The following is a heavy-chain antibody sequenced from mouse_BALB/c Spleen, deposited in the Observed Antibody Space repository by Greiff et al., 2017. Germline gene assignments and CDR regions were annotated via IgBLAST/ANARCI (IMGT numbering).Heavy chain of an antibody. CDR1: GFNIKDTY. V-gene: IGHV14-3*02. CDR3: ARIPSWDYAMDY. D-gene: IGHD1-2*01. J-gene: IGHJ4*01. Sequence: VQLQQSGAELVKPGASVKLSCTASGFNIKDTYMHWVKQRPEQGLEWIGRIDPANGNTKYDPKFQGKATITADTSSNTAYLQLSSLTSEDTAVYYCARIPSWDYAMDYWGQGTSVTVSS. CDR2: IDPANGNT.